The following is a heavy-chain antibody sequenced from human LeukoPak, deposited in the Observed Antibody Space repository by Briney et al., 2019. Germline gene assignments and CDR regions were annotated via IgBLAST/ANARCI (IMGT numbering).Heavy chain of an antibody. CDR1: GGSISSYY. CDR3: ARQRVAAAGTLDY. V-gene: IGHV4-59*08. Sequence: PSETLSLTCTVSGGSISSYYWSWIRQPPGKGLEWIGYIYYSGSTNYNPSLKSRVTISVDTSKNQFSLKLSSVTAADTAVYYCARQRVAAAGTLDYWGQGTLVTVSS. J-gene: IGHJ4*02. CDR2: IYYSGST. D-gene: IGHD6-13*01.